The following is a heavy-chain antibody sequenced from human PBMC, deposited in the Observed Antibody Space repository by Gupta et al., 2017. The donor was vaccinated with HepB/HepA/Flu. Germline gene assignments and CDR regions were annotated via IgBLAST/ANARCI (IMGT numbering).Heavy chain of an antibody. CDR1: GFTFDDYS. CDR3: ASNLETGTTGTVGY. CDR2: ISWNSGSI. J-gene: IGHJ4*02. V-gene: IGHV3-9*01. D-gene: IGHD1-1*01. Sequence: EVQLVESGGVLVQPGRSLRLSCAASGFTFDDYSMPWFRQAPGKGLEWVSGISWNSGSIGYADSGKGRFTISRDNAKNSLYLQMNSRRAEDTALYYCASNLETGTTGTVGYWGQGTLVTVSS.